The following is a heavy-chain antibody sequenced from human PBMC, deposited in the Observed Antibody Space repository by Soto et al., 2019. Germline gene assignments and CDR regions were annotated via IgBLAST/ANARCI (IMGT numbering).Heavy chain of an antibody. CDR3: APDPGYSSGWYYAFDI. CDR1: GYTLTELS. J-gene: IGHJ3*02. D-gene: IGHD6-19*01. CDR2: FDPEDGET. V-gene: IGHV1-24*01. Sequence: ASVKVSFKVSGYTLTELSMHWVRQAPGKGLEWMGGFDPEDGETIYAQKFQGRVTMTEDTSTDTAYMELSSLRSEDTAVYYCAPDPGYSSGWYYAFDIWGQGTMVPV.